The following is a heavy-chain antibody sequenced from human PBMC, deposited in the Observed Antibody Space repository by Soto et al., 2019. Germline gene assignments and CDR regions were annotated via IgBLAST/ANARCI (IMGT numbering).Heavy chain of an antibody. V-gene: IGHV3-23*01. CDR3: ANTDKLNPPSSAWANRFNY. D-gene: IGHD6-19*01. J-gene: IGHJ4*02. Sequence: EVQLLESGGGLVQPGGSLRLSCAASGFTFSSYAMTWVRQAPGKGLEWVSTISRSGDSTYYRDSVKGRFTISRDNSKNTVYPQMNSLRTEHTAGYYCANTDKLNPPSSAWANRFNYWGQGTRVTVSS. CDR2: ISRSGDST. CDR1: GFTFSSYA.